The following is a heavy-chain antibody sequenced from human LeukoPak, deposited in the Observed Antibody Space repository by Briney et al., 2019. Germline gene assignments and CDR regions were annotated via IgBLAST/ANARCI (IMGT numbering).Heavy chain of an antibody. V-gene: IGHV4-61*02. J-gene: IGHJ4*02. Sequence: PSQTLSLTCTVSGGSISSGSYYWSWIRQPAGKGLEWIGRIYTSGSTNCNPSLKSRVTISVDTSKNQFSLKLSSVTAADTAVYYCARDLDYGDYPVSDYWGQGTLVTVSS. D-gene: IGHD4-17*01. CDR2: IYTSGST. CDR3: ARDLDYGDYPVSDY. CDR1: GGSISSGSYY.